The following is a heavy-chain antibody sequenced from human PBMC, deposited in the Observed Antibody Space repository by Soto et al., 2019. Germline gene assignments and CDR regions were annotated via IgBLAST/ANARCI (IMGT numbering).Heavy chain of an antibody. D-gene: IGHD2-2*03. CDR2: ISTGSSTI. Sequence: DVQLVESGGGLVQSGGSLRLSCRASGFTLSDYEMHWVRQAPGKGLEWVSYISTGSSTIYYADSVKGRFTISTDNANQWLFLEMNSLRPEDTAVYYCARVRAGAANGYYGMDVWGQGTTVTVSS. CDR1: GFTLSDYE. CDR3: ARVRAGAANGYYGMDV. J-gene: IGHJ6*02. V-gene: IGHV3-48*03.